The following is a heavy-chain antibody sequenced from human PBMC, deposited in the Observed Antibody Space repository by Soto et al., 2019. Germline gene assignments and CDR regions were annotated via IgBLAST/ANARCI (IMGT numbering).Heavy chain of an antibody. CDR1: GFTVSSTY. D-gene: IGHD1-26*01. Sequence: PGGSLRLSCAASGFTVSSTYMTWVRQAPGKGLEWVSVIYGGLTTSYADSVKGRFTISRDNSKNTVFLQMNSLRGEDTAVYYCARDLAKGGGSAGFDYWGQGTLVTVSS. CDR2: IYGGLTT. V-gene: IGHV3-53*01. J-gene: IGHJ4*02. CDR3: ARDLAKGGGSAGFDY.